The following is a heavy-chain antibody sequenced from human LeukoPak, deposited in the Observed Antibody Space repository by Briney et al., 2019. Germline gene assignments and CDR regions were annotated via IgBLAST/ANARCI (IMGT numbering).Heavy chain of an antibody. Sequence: PGRSLRLSCAASGFTFSSYAMSWVRQAPGKGLEWVSAISGSGGSTYYADSVKGRFTISRDNSKNTLYLQMNSLRAEDTAVYYCAKELRYCSSTSCLYYFDYWGQGTLVTVSS. D-gene: IGHD2-2*01. CDR1: GFTFSSYA. CDR3: AKELRYCSSTSCLYYFDY. J-gene: IGHJ4*02. V-gene: IGHV3-23*01. CDR2: ISGSGGST.